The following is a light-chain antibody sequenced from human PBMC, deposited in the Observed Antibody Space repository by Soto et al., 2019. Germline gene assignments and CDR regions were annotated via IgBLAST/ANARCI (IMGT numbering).Light chain of an antibody. J-gene: IGKJ2*01. V-gene: IGKV1-5*01. CDR2: DAS. CDR1: QSISSW. Sequence: DIQMTQSPSTLSASVGDRVTITCRASQSISSWLARYQQKPGKAPKLLIYDASSLESGVPSRFSGSGSGTEFTLTISSLQPDYFSTYYCRPYNSYSPYTFGQGTRLE. CDR3: RPYNSYSPYT.